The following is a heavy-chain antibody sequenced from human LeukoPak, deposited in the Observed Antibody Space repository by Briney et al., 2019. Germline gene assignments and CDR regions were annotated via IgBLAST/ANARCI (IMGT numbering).Heavy chain of an antibody. D-gene: IGHD2-21*01. CDR3: ARGQVPIYLDY. J-gene: IGHJ4*02. V-gene: IGHV3-30*04. Sequence: QPGGSLRLSCAASGSTFSSYAMHWVRQAPGKGLEWVAVISYDGSNKYYADSVKGRFTISRDNSKNTLYLQMNSLRAEDTAVYYCARGQVPIYLDYWGQGTLVTVSS. CDR1: GSTFSSYA. CDR2: ISYDGSNK.